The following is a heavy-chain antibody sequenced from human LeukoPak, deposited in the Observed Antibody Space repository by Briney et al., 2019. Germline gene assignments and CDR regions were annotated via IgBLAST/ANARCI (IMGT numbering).Heavy chain of an antibody. V-gene: IGHV3-30-3*01. CDR1: GFTFSSYA. Sequence: GGSLRLSCAASGFTFSSYAMHWVRQAPGKGLEWVAVISYDGSNKYYADSVKGRFTISRDNSKNTLYLQMNSLRAEDTAVYYCATLIVVVPAAIRGAFDIWGQGTMVTVSS. J-gene: IGHJ3*02. CDR2: ISYDGSNK. CDR3: ATLIVVVPAAIRGAFDI. D-gene: IGHD2-2*02.